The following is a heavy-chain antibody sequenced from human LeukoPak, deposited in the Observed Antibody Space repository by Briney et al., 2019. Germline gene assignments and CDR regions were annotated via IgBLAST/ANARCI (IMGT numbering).Heavy chain of an antibody. D-gene: IGHD3-10*01. CDR2: INHSGST. J-gene: IGHJ4*02. CDR1: GGSFSNYY. Sequence: SETLSLTCAVYGGSFSNYYWSWIRQPPGKGLEWIGEINHSGSTNYNPSLKSRVTISLDTSKNQFSLKLSSVTAADTAVYYCARHLYYYGSGLDYWGQGTLVTVSS. CDR3: ARHLYYYGSGLDY. V-gene: IGHV4-34*01.